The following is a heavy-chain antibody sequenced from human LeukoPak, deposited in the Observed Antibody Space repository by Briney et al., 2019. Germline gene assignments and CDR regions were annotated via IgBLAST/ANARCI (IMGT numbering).Heavy chain of an antibody. J-gene: IGHJ4*02. CDR2: IKRKTDGSTT. Sequence: PGGSLRLSCAASGVTFRNVWMNWVRQARGKGREGVGRIKRKTDGSTTDFAAPVKRRSATSRADSNHTFSLQMTSLTTEATGVYYCTQGGTKAYYWGQGTLVTVSS. CDR1: GVTFRNVW. D-gene: IGHD3-16*01. CDR3: TQGGTKAYY. V-gene: IGHV3-15*01.